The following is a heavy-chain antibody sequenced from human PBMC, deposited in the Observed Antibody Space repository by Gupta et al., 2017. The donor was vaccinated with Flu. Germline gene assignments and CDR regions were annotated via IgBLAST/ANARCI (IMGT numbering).Heavy chain of an antibody. V-gene: IGHV4-61*02. CDR2: IYTSGAT. CDR3: ANSGWYGRLNAAFDI. J-gene: IGHJ3*02. CDR1: GGSMISGNYY. Sequence: QVQLQESGPGLVKPSQTLSLTCIVSGGSMISGNYYWSWVRQPAGKGLEWIGRIYTSGATNYNASLRSRVTMSVDTSKNQFSLRLTSVTAADTAVYYCANSGWYGRLNAAFDIWGPGTMVTVSS. D-gene: IGHD6-19*01.